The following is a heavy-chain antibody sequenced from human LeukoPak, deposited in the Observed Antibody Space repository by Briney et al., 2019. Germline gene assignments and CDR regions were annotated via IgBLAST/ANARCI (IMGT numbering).Heavy chain of an antibody. V-gene: IGHV1-2*02. J-gene: IGHJ3*02. D-gene: IGHD3-22*01. CDR1: GYTFTGYY. CDR3: AREYRGYYGPGAIDI. CDR2: INPNSGGT. Sequence: GASVKVSCKASGYTFTGYYMHWVRQAPGQGLEWMGWINPNSGGTNYAQKFQGRVTMTRDTSISTAYMELSRLRSDDTAVYYCAREYRGYYGPGAIDIWGQGTMVTVSS.